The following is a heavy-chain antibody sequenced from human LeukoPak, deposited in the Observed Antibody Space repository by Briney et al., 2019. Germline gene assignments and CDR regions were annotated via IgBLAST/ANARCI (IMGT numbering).Heavy chain of an antibody. Sequence: PGGSLRLSCAASGFTFSNYGMNWVRQAPGRGLEWVSYISSTSSVINYADSVKGRFTISRDNAKSSLYLQVNSLRDEDTAVYYCARRSGSYWDWGQGTLVTVSS. J-gene: IGHJ4*02. D-gene: IGHD1-26*01. CDR3: ARRSGSYWD. CDR2: ISSTSSVI. CDR1: GFTFSNYG. V-gene: IGHV3-48*02.